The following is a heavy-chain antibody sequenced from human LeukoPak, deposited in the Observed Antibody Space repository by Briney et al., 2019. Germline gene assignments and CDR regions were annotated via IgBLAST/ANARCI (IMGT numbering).Heavy chain of an antibody. J-gene: IGHJ4*02. D-gene: IGHD3-10*01. V-gene: IGHV3-21*01. CDR3: ARAGGFGELFTFVDY. Sequence: GGSLRLSCVGTGFNFGSYVMNWVRQAPGEGLEWVSSISSSSSYIYYADSVKGRFTISRDNAKNSLYLQMNSLRAEDTAVYYCARAGGFGELFTFVDYWGQGTLVTVSS. CDR2: ISSSSSYI. CDR1: GFNFGSYV.